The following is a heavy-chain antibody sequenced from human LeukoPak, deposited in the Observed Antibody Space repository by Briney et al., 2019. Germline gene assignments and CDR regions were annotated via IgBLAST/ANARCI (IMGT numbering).Heavy chain of an antibody. CDR2: IYYSGST. D-gene: IGHD2-2*01. CDR3: ARGPAAIRLAPDV. J-gene: IGHJ6*04. V-gene: IGHV4-59*01. CDR1: GGSISSYY. Sequence: SETLSLTCTVSGGSISSYYWSWIRQPPGKGLEWIGYIYYSGSTNYNPSLKSRVTISVDTSKNQFFLKLSSVTAADTAVYYCARGPAAIRLAPDVWGKGTTVTVSS.